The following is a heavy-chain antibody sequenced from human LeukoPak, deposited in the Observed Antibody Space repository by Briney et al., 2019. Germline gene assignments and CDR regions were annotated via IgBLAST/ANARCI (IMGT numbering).Heavy chain of an antibody. D-gene: IGHD2-2*01. Sequence: GGSLRLSCAASGFTFSSYAMNWVRQAPWKGLEWVSSISSSSGYIFYADSVKGRFTISRDNSKNIVYLQMDSLRVDDTALYYCARGGYQPYYYMDVWGTGTTVTVSS. CDR2: ISSSSGYI. CDR1: GFTFSSYA. CDR3: ARGGYQPYYYMDV. J-gene: IGHJ6*03. V-gene: IGHV3-21*01.